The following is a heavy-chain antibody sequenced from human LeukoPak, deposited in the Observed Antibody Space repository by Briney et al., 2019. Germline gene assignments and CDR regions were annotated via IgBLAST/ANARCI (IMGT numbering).Heavy chain of an antibody. CDR2: INHSGST. Sequence: SETLSLTCAVYGGSFSGYYWSWIRQPPGKGLEWIGEINHSGSTNYNPSLKSRVTISVDTSKNQFSLKLSSVTAADTAVYYCASSLRYNWNVFDHWGQGTLVTVSS. V-gene: IGHV4-34*01. D-gene: IGHD1-1*01. J-gene: IGHJ4*02. CDR3: ASSLRYNWNVFDH. CDR1: GGSFSGYY.